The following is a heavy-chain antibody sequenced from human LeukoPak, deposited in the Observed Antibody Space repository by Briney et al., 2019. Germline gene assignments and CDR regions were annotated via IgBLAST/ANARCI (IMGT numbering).Heavy chain of an antibody. CDR1: GFTFSSYE. Sequence: PGGSLRLSCAASGFTFSSYEMNWVRQAPGKGLEWVSYISSSGSTIYYAASVKGRFTIYRDNAKNSLYLQMNSLRAEDTAVYYCARDSQWLVRYWGQGTLVTVSS. CDR2: ISSSGSTI. CDR3: ARDSQWLVRY. J-gene: IGHJ4*02. D-gene: IGHD6-19*01. V-gene: IGHV3-48*03.